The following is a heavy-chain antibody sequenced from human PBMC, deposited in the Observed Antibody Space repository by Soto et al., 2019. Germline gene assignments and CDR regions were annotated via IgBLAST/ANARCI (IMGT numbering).Heavy chain of an antibody. CDR2: LIPIFGTA. V-gene: IGHV1-69*05. Sequence: QVQLVQSGAEVKKPGSSVKVSCKASGGTFSSYAISWVRQAPGQGLEWMGGLIPIFGTANYAQKFQVRVTITSDSSTSTAYMELSSLRSDDTAVYYCARHVPAAGYYSGMDVWGQGTTVTVSS. D-gene: IGHD2-2*01. J-gene: IGHJ6*02. CDR1: GGTFSSYA. CDR3: ARHVPAAGYYSGMDV.